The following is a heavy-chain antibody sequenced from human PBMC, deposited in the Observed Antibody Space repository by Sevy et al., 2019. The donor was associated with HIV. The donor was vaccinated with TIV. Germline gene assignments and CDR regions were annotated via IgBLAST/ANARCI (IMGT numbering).Heavy chain of an antibody. CDR1: GFTFSNYA. V-gene: IGHV3-33*01. CDR2: IWSDGAYQ. D-gene: IGHD3-22*01. J-gene: IGHJ4*02. Sequence: GGSLRLSCAATGFTFSNYAMHWVRQAPGKGMEWVASIWSDGAYQYHGDSVKGRFTIPRDNSKNTLYLQMNNVRVEDTAVYYCARGGYYYDNAAYYALDSWGQGTLVTVSS. CDR3: ARGGYYYDNAAYYALDS.